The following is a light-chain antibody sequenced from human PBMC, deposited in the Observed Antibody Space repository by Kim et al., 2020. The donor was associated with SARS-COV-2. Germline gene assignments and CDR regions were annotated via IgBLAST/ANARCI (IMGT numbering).Light chain of an antibody. CDR1: ESVSNK. Sequence: LCPGGRAPPSCTASESVSNKSDWDQRKPGQAPRVLIYESSIRATGTPDRFSGGWAGTDFTLTPTSLEPVDIAVYYCQKRISCRISFAGGAKGYIK. CDR2: ESS. CDR3: QKRISCRIS. J-gene: IGKJ4*01. V-gene: IGKV3-11*01.